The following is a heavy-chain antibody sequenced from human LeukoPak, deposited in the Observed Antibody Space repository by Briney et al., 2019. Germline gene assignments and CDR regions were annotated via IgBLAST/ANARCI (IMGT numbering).Heavy chain of an antibody. CDR1: RFTFSSYE. J-gene: IGHJ4*02. Sequence: GGTLRLSCAASRFTFSSYEMNWVRQAPGKGLEWVSYISSSGSNIYYADSVKGRLTISRDNAKNSLYLQMNSLRAEDTAVYYCARAPPVTPFDYWGQGTLVTVSS. CDR2: ISSSGSNI. CDR3: ARAPPVTPFDY. V-gene: IGHV3-48*03. D-gene: IGHD4-17*01.